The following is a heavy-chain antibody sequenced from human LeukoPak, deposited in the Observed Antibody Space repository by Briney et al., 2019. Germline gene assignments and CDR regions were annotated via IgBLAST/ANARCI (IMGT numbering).Heavy chain of an antibody. D-gene: IGHD3-22*01. V-gene: IGHV5-51*01. Sequence: GESLKISCKGSGYSFTSYWIGWVRQMPGKGLEWMGIIYPGDSDTRYSPSFQGQVTISADKSISTAYLQWSSLKASDTAMYYCARPARLYYDSSGYRDAFEIWGQGTMVTVSS. CDR3: ARPARLYYDSSGYRDAFEI. CDR2: IYPGDSDT. J-gene: IGHJ3*02. CDR1: GYSFTSYW.